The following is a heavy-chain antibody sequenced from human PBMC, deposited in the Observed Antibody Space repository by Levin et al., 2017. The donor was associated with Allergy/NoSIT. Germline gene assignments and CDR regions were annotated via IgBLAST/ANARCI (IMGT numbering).Heavy chain of an antibody. CDR1: GFTFSNYG. Sequence: PGGSLRLSCAASGFTFSNYGIHWVRQAPGKGLEWVAVISYDGSNKYYADSVTGRFTISRDNSKNTLYLQMNSLRAEDTAVYYCVKGQGAVAGTIDYWGQGTLVTVSS. CDR2: ISYDGSNK. CDR3: VKGQGAVAGTIDY. J-gene: IGHJ4*02. D-gene: IGHD6-19*01. V-gene: IGHV3-30*18.